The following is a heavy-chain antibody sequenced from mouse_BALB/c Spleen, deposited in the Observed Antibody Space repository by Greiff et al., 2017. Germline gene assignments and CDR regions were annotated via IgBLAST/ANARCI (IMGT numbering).Heavy chain of an antibody. CDR3: ARSNWYYFDY. Sequence: EVKLVESGGGLVQPGGSRKLSCAASGFTFSSFGMHWVRQAPEKGLEWVAYISSGSSTTYYADTVKGRFTISRDNPKNTLFLQMTSLRSEDTAMYYCARSNWYYFDYWGQGTTLTVSS. J-gene: IGHJ2*01. CDR2: ISSGSSTT. V-gene: IGHV5-17*02. D-gene: IGHD4-1*01. CDR1: GFTFSSFG.